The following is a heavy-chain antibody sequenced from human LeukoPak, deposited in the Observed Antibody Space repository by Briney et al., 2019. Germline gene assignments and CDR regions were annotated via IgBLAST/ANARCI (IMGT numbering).Heavy chain of an antibody. J-gene: IGHJ4*02. CDR2: INWNGGST. Sequence: PGGSLRLSCAASGFTFDDYGMSWVRQAPGKGLEWVSGINWNGGSTGYADSVKGRFTISRDNAKNSLYLQMNSLRAEDTALYYCARGLGYCSGGSCYSVGFDYWGQGTLVTVSS. CDR3: ARGLGYCSGGSCYSVGFDY. CDR1: GFTFDDYG. D-gene: IGHD2-15*01. V-gene: IGHV3-20*04.